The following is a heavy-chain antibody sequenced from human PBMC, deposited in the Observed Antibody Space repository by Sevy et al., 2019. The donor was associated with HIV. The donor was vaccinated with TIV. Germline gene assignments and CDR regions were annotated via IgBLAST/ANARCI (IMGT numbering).Heavy chain of an antibody. CDR2: ISGSGGLT. J-gene: IGHJ5*02. CDR1: GFTSRAFA. D-gene: IGHD7-27*01. V-gene: IGHV3-23*01. Sequence: GGSLRLSCTVTGFTSRAFAMSWVRQTPEKGLEWVSSISGSGGLTHYADSVKGRFTISRDNSKNTLYLQMNSLRAEDTAVYYCAKGAPWGSGFDPWGQGTLVTVSS. CDR3: AKGAPWGSGFDP.